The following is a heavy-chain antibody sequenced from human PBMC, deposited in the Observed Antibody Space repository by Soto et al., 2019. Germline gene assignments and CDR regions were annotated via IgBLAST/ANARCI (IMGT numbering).Heavy chain of an antibody. Sequence: EVQLLESGGGLVQPGGSLRLSCAASGFTFSSYAMSWVRQAPGKGLEWVSAISGSGGSTYYADSVKGRFTISRDNSKNTLYLQMNSLRAEDTAVYYCAKDPTVIVVVTPSFDYWGQGTLVTVSS. D-gene: IGHD3-22*01. CDR1: GFTFSSYA. V-gene: IGHV3-23*01. CDR2: ISGSGGST. J-gene: IGHJ4*02. CDR3: AKDPTVIVVVTPSFDY.